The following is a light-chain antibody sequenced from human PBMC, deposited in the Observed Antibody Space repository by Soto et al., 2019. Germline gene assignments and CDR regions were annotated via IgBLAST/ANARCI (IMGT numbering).Light chain of an antibody. V-gene: IGKV3-15*01. Sequence: ELVMTQSQGTLSVSPGERVTVSCRASQSVSSNLAWYQQKPGQAPRLLIFGASTRAIGVPDRFSGGRSGTEFTLTISSLQSEDFAFYFCQQYNDWPPHTFGQGTKVEIK. CDR2: GAS. CDR1: QSVSSN. J-gene: IGKJ2*01. CDR3: QQYNDWPPHT.